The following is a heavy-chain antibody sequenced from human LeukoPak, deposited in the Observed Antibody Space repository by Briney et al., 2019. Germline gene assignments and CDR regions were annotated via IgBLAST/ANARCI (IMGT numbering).Heavy chain of an antibody. J-gene: IGHJ4*02. CDR1: GFTFSSYA. Sequence: GGSLRLSCSASGFTFSSYAMHWVRLAPGKGLEYVSVISSNGGITYYVDSVKGRFTISRDNSKNTLYLQMSSLRAEDTAVYYCVKDLGSSSVGYWGQGTLVTVSS. D-gene: IGHD6-6*01. CDR3: VKDLGSSSVGY. V-gene: IGHV3-64D*09. CDR2: ISSNGGIT.